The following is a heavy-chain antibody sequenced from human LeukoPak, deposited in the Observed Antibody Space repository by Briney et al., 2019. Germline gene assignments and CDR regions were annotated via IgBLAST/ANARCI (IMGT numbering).Heavy chain of an antibody. J-gene: IGHJ5*01. D-gene: IGHD2-15*01. CDR1: RDSISGHIYY. V-gene: IGHV4-39*07. Sequence: PSETLSLTCTVSRDSISGHIYYWGWIRRPPGKGLEWIGSVYYRGNTYYNPSLRSRVTLSVDKSKNQFSLKLSSVTAADTAVYYCAGTPNWFDPWGQGTLVTVSS. CDR2: VYYRGNT. CDR3: AGTPNWFDP.